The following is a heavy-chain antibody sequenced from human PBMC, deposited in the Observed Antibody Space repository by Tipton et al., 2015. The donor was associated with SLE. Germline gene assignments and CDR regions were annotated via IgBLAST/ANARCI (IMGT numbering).Heavy chain of an antibody. D-gene: IGHD5-24*01. CDR3: ARDSDGYPDY. J-gene: IGHJ4*02. V-gene: IGHV3-74*01. CDR2: IKSDGSSI. CDR1: GFTFSSYW. Sequence: GPLRLSCAASGFTFSSYWIHWVRQAPGKGLVWVSRIKSDGSSIKYADSVKGRFTISTDKAKKTVYLQMNSLRAEDTAVYYCARDSDGYPDYWGQGTLVTVSS.